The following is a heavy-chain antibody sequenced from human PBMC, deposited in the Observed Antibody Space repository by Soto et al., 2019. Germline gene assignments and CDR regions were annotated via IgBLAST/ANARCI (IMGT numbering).Heavy chain of an antibody. CDR2: IRSKAYGGTT. CDR3: TRAWDFWSGYPNNWFDP. Sequence: EVQLVESGGGLVKPGRSLRLSCTASGFTFGDYAMSWFRQAPGKGLEWVGFIRSKAYGGTTEYAASVKGRFTISRDDSKSIAYLQMNSLKTEDTAVYYCTRAWDFWSGYPNNWFDPWGQGTLVTVSS. CDR1: GFTFGDYA. J-gene: IGHJ5*02. D-gene: IGHD3-3*01. V-gene: IGHV3-49*05.